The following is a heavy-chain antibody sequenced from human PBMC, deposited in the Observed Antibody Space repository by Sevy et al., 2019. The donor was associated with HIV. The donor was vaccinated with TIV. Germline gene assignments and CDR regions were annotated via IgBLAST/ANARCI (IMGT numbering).Heavy chain of an antibody. Sequence: SETRSLTCAVYGGSFSGYYWSWIRQPPGKGLEWIGEINHSGSTNYNPSLKSRVTISVDTSKNQFSLKLSSVTAADTAVYYCASSNCSGGSCHGYYFDYWGQGTLVTVSS. CDR1: GGSFSGYY. D-gene: IGHD2-15*01. V-gene: IGHV4-34*01. CDR2: INHSGST. CDR3: ASSNCSGGSCHGYYFDY. J-gene: IGHJ4*02.